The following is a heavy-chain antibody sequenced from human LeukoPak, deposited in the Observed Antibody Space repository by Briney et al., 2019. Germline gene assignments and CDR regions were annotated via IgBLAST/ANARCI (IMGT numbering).Heavy chain of an antibody. CDR3: ATVQHPQAFDI. D-gene: IGHD6-13*01. V-gene: IGHV3-66*01. Sequence: PGGSLTLSCTASGFTVSSNYMSWVRHAPGKGLEWVSVIYSGDNTYYADSVKGRFTISRDNSKNTLYLQMNSLRAEDTAVYYCATVQHPQAFDIWGQGTMVIVSS. CDR2: IYSGDNT. CDR1: GFTVSSNY. J-gene: IGHJ3*02.